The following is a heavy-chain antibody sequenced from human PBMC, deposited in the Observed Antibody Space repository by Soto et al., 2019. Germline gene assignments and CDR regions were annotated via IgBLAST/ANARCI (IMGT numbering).Heavy chain of an antibody. D-gene: IGHD3-3*01. V-gene: IGHV4-31*03. CDR2: IYDSGST. CDR1: GGSISSGGYY. CDR3: AGGAVALPGFWSGHYSFDS. J-gene: IGHJ4*02. Sequence: QVQLQESGPGLVKPSQTLSLTCTVSGGSISSGGYYWSWIRQYSGKVLEWIGNIYDSGSTYYNPSLKSRVTISVDTSKNQFYLKLSSVTAADTAVYYCAGGAVALPGFWSGHYSFDSWGQATLVTVSS.